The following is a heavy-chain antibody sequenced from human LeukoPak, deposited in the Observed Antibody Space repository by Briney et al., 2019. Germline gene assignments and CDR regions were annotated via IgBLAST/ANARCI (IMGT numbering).Heavy chain of an antibody. D-gene: IGHD1-1*01. CDR3: AGNYNSWTGLNY. CDR2: IGNKVSNYAT. CDR1: GFTFSGSA. V-gene: IGHV3-73*01. Sequence: GGSLRLSCAASGFTFSGSAMHWVRQASGKGLELVGHIGNKVSNYATEYAPSLRGRFTISRDDSKDTAYLQVDSLKTEDTAVYYCAGNYNSWTGLNYWGQGTLVTVSS. J-gene: IGHJ4*02.